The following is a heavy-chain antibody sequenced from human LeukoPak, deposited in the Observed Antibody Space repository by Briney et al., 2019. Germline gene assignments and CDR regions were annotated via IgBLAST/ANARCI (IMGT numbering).Heavy chain of an antibody. V-gene: IGHV1-69*13. D-gene: IGHD2-2*01. CDR2: IIPIFGTA. CDR1: GGTYSSYA. J-gene: IGHJ4*02. CDR3: ARGYCSSTSCYWGWGEYYFDY. Sequence: GASVKVSCKASGGTYSSYASSWVRQAPGQGLEWMGGIIPIFGTANYAQKFQGRVTITADESTSTAYMKLSSLRSEDTAVYCCARGYCSSTSCYWGWGEYYFDYWGQGTLVTVSS.